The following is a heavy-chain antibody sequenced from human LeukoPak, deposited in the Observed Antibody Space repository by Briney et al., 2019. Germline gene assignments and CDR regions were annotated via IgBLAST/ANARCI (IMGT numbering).Heavy chain of an antibody. Sequence: SETLSLTCTVSGGSISSYYWSWIRQPPGKGLEWIGSIYYSGSTYYNPSLKSRVTISVDTSKNQFSLKLSSVTAADTAVYYYASEGDYYGSGSYLLGRFCIDYWGQGTLVTVSS. CDR1: GGSISSYY. CDR3: ASEGDYYGSGSYLLGRFCIDY. V-gene: IGHV4-59*12. D-gene: IGHD3-10*01. CDR2: IYYSGST. J-gene: IGHJ4*02.